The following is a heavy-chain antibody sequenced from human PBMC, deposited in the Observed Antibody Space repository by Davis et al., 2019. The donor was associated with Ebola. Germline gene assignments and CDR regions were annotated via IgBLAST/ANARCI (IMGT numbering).Heavy chain of an antibody. CDR1: GYSFTNYW. CDR3: PRQTTGNWFDP. Sequence: GESLKISCQGSGYSFTNYWIAWVRQMPGKGLEWMGTIYPGDSDTRYSPSFQGQVTISADKSTSTAYLQCSSLKASDTSMYYCPRQTTGNWFDPWGQGTLVTVSS. J-gene: IGHJ5*02. D-gene: IGHD4-11*01. CDR2: IYPGDSDT. V-gene: IGHV5-51*01.